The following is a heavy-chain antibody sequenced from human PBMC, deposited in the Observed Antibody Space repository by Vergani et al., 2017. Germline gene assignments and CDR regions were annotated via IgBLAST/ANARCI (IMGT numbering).Heavy chain of an antibody. CDR3: ARDGSGSYYNVRYYYGMDV. V-gene: IGHV4-39*02. CDR1: GGSITYGAFY. Sequence: QLQLQESGPGLVKPSETLSLTCTVSGGSITYGAFYWGWIRQSPGKGLEWIGSIYYSENKFYNPSLESRVTLSIDTTKNQFSLKLKSVTAADTAVYYCARDGSGSYYNVRYYYGMDVWGQGTTVTVSS. J-gene: IGHJ6*02. D-gene: IGHD3-10*01. CDR2: IYYSENK.